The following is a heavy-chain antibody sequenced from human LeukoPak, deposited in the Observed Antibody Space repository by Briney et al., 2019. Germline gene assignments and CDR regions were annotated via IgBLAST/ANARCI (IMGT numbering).Heavy chain of an antibody. CDR3: ARGVSQWLVQRRWGDY. CDR2: ISYDGNNK. V-gene: IGHV3-30*03. D-gene: IGHD6-19*01. CDR1: GFTFTIYG. J-gene: IGHJ4*02. Sequence: QPGRSLILSCAASGFTFTIYGMHWVRQAPGKGLEWVAVISYDGNNKYYADSAKGRFTISRDNSKNTLYLQMNSLRAEDTAVYYCARGVSQWLVQRRWGDYWGQGTLVTVSS.